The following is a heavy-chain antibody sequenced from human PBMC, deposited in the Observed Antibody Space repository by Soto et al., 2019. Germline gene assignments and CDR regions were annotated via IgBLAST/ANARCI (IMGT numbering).Heavy chain of an antibody. D-gene: IGHD1-26*01. V-gene: IGHV4-31*03. CDR3: AREGGIVGAPAAAY. Sequence: QVQLQESGPGLVKPSQTLSLTCTVSGGSVSSGGYYWGWIRQHPGKGLEWIGYLYYSGSTYYNPFLTSRVTISVDTSMTLFSLKLSSVTAADTAVYYCAREGGIVGAPAAAYWGQGTLVTVSS. CDR2: LYYSGST. J-gene: IGHJ4*02. CDR1: GGSVSSGGYY.